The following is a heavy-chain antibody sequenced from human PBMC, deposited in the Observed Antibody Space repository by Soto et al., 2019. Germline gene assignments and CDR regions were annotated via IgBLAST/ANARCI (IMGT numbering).Heavy chain of an antibody. CDR1: GYTFTSYG. V-gene: IGHV1-18*01. Sequence: QVQLVQSGAEVKKPGASVKVSGKASGYTFTSYGISWVRQAPGQGLEWMGWISAYNGNTNKAQKLKGRVTMTTETSTRTGYMELRSLGSDDTAVYYCARVGWIVASPMDYWGQGTLVTVSS. D-gene: IGHD5-12*01. CDR2: ISAYNGNT. CDR3: ARVGWIVASPMDY. J-gene: IGHJ4*02.